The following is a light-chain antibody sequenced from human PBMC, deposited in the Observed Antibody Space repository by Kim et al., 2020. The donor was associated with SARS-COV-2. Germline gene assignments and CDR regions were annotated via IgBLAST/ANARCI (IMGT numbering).Light chain of an antibody. CDR3: QQYNLYPLT. V-gene: IGKV1-5*01. CDR1: QTITRW. Sequence: PSVGDRVTITCRASQTITRWLAWYRQKLGKAPELLIYGASTLQSGVPSRFSGSGSGTEFTLTINGLQPDDFATYYCQQYNLYPLTFGGGTKVDIK. J-gene: IGKJ4*01. CDR2: GAS.